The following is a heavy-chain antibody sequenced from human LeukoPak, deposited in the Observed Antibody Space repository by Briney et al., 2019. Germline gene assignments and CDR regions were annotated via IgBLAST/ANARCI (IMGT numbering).Heavy chain of an antibody. V-gene: IGHV3-11*04. J-gene: IGHJ6*03. CDR2: ISISGSTI. CDR3: ARDSTSIAGRPPKYYYYMDV. D-gene: IGHD6-6*01. Sequence: GGSLRLSCAASGFTFSDYYMSWIRQAPGKGLEGVSYISISGSTIYYADSVKGRFTISRDNAKNSLYLQMNSWRAEDTAVYYCARDSTSIAGRPPKYYYYMDVWGKGTTVTVSS. CDR1: GFTFSDYY.